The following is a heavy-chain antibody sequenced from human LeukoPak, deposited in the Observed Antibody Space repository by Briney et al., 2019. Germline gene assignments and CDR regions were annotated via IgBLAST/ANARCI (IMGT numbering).Heavy chain of an antibody. Sequence: SETLSLTCTVSGGSISSYYWSWIRQPPGKGLEWIGYIYYSGSTNYNPSLKSRVTISVDTSKNQFSLKLSSVTAADTAVYYCAREDYDFWSGPSDAFDIWGQGTMVTVSS. CDR1: GGSISSYY. D-gene: IGHD3-3*01. CDR2: IYYSGST. J-gene: IGHJ3*02. CDR3: AREDYDFWSGPSDAFDI. V-gene: IGHV4-59*01.